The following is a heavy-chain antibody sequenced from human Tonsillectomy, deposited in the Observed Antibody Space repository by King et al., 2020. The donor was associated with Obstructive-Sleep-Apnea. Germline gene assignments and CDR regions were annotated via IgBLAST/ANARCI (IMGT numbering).Heavy chain of an antibody. CDR2: ISSSSSYI. D-gene: IGHD2-15*01. CDR1: GFTFSSYS. CDR3: ARDRSSVGSCYPAAFDI. V-gene: IGHV3-21*01. Sequence: VQLVESGGGLVKPGGSLRLSCAASGFTFSSYSMNWVRQAPGKGLEWVSSISSSSSYIYYADSVKGRFTISRDNAKNTLYLQMNSLRAEDTAVYYCARDRSSVGSCYPAAFDIWGQGTMVTVSA. J-gene: IGHJ3*02.